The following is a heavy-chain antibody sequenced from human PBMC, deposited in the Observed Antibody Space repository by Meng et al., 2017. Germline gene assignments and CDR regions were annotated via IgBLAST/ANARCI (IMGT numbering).Heavy chain of an antibody. CDR3: AHCLYSSSCDY. D-gene: IGHD6-13*01. Sequence: KASSPPLVEPQTPSTLTCTFSGFSLSNSGVGVGWIRQPSGKALEWLTIIYWDDDKRYSPSLKSRLTITKDTSKNQVVLTMTNMDPVDTATYYCAHCLYSSSCDYWGQGTLVTVSS. CDR2: IYWDDDK. CDR1: GFSLSNSGVG. J-gene: IGHJ4*02. V-gene: IGHV2-5*02.